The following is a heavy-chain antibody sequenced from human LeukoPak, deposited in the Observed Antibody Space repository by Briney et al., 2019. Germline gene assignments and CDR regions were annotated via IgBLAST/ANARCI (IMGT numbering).Heavy chain of an antibody. V-gene: IGHV3-23*01. CDR3: AKDLGGLRYFDWLSMDYYYGMDV. CDR1: GFTFSSYA. CDR2: ISGSGGST. Sequence: GGSLRLSCAAFGFTFSSYAMSWVRQAPGKGLEWVSAISGSGGSTYYADSVKGRFTISRDNSKNTLYLQMNSLRAEDTAVYYCAKDLGGLRYFDWLSMDYYYGMDVWGQGTTVTVSS. D-gene: IGHD3-9*01. J-gene: IGHJ6*02.